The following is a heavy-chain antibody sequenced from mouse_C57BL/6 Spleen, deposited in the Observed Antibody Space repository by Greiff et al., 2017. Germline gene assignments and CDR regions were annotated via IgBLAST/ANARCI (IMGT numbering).Heavy chain of an antibody. CDR2: IDPYDSYT. V-gene: IGHV1-59*01. D-gene: IGHD1-1*02. CDR3: ARSGVATRAMDY. Sequence: VQLQQPGAELVRPGTSVKLSCKASGYTFTSYWMHWVKQRPGQGLEWIGVIDPYDSYTNYNQKFKGKATLTVDTSSSTAYMQLSSLTSEASAGYYCARSGVATRAMDYWGQGTSVTVSS. J-gene: IGHJ4*01. CDR1: GYTFTSYW.